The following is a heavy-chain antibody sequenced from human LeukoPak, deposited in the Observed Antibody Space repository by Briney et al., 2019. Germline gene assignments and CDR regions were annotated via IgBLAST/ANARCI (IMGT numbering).Heavy chain of an antibody. Sequence: GGSLRLSCAASGFTFSSYSMNWVRQAPGKGLEWVSSMSSSSSYIYYADSVKGRFTISRDNAKNSLYLQMNSLRAEDTAVYYCAKVQSPYDILTGYFDYWGQGTLVTVSS. CDR2: MSSSSSYI. CDR3: AKVQSPYDILTGYFDY. D-gene: IGHD3-9*01. CDR1: GFTFSSYS. V-gene: IGHV3-21*01. J-gene: IGHJ4*02.